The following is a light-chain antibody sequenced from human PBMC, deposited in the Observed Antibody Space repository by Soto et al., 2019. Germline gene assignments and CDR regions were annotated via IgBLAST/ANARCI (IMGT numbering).Light chain of an antibody. CDR3: QQYNNYSWT. J-gene: IGKJ1*01. V-gene: IGKV1-5*01. CDR2: DAS. CDR1: QSITTF. Sequence: GDRVTITCRASQSITTFLAWYQQKPGKAPQILIYDASKLEPGVPSRLSGGGSGTEFTLTISNLQPDDFATYYCQQYNNYSWTFGQGTKVDIK.